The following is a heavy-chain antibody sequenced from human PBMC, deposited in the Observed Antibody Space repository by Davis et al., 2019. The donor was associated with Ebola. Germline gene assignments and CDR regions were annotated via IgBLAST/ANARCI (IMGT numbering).Heavy chain of an antibody. J-gene: IGHJ6*02. CDR2: INPSGGST. V-gene: IGHV1-46*01. CDR1: GYTFTSYY. Sequence: AASVKVSCKASGYTFTSYYMHWMRQAPGQGLEWMGIINPSGGSTSYAQKFQGRVTMTRDTSTSTVYMELSSLRSEDTAVYYCARYPLPHYYYYGMDVWGQGTTVTVSS. CDR3: ARYPLPHYYYYGMDV.